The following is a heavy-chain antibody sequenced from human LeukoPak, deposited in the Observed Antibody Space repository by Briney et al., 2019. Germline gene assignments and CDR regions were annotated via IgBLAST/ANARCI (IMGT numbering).Heavy chain of an antibody. CDR2: IIPIFGTA. V-gene: IGHV1-69*13. D-gene: IGHD3-22*01. CDR3: ARAVNYYDSSGYYGHY. J-gene: IGHJ4*02. CDR1: GGTFSSYA. Sequence: GASVKASCKASGGTFSSYAISWVRQAPGQGLEWMGGIIPIFGTANYAQKFQGRVTITADESTSTAYMELSSLRSEDTAVYYCARAVNYYDSSGYYGHYWGQGTLVTVSS.